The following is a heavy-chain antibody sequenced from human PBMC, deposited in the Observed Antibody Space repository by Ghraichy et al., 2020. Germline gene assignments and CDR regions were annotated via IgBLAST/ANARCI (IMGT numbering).Heavy chain of an antibody. J-gene: IGHJ5*02. CDR3: ARELNKYSYVNS. CDR1: GFTFNSHW. V-gene: IGHV3-7*01. D-gene: IGHD5-18*01. Sequence: GGSLRLSCVTSGFTFNSHWMSWVRQAPGKGLEWVANINQGGGEKYYVDSVEGRFTISRDNAKNSLYLQMNSLRADDSAVYYCARELNKYSYVNSWGQGTLVTVSS. CDR2: INQGGGEK.